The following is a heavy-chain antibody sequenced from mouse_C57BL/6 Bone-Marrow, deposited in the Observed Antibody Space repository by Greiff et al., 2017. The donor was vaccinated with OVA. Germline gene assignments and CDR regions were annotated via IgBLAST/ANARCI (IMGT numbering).Heavy chain of an antibody. CDR3: ARSLWYLEV. Sequence: EVQLQQSGAELVKPGASVKLSCTASGFNIKDYYMHWVKQRTEQGLEWIGRIDPEDGETKYAPQFQGKATITADTSSNTAYLQLSSLTSEDTAVYYCARSLWYLEVWGTGTTVTVSS. CDR1: GFNIKDYY. V-gene: IGHV14-2*01. CDR2: IDPEDGET. J-gene: IGHJ1*03.